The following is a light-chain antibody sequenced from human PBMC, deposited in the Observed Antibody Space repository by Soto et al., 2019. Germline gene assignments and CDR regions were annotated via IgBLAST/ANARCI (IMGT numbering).Light chain of an antibody. CDR1: SSDVGGSNY. V-gene: IGLV2-14*01. Sequence: QSALTQPASVSGSPGQSITISCTGTSSDVGGSNYVSWYQQLPGKAPKLMIYDVSDRPSGVSNRFSGSKSGNTASLTISGLQAEEEADYYCSSYKSRSLYVFGTGTKVTV. J-gene: IGLJ1*01. CDR3: SSYKSRSLYV. CDR2: DVS.